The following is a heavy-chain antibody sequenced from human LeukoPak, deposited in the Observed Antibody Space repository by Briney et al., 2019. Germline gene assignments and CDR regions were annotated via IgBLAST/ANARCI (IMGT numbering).Heavy chain of an antibody. CDR2: IGISSGNT. CDR1: GFNFIDYS. D-gene: IGHD5-12*01. Sequence: GGSLRLSCAASGFNFIDYSMNWVRQAPGKGLEWISYIGISSGNTKYADSVKGRFTISRDKARNSLYLQMNSLRVEDTAVYYCARDHRYAFQNWGHGTLVTVSS. CDR3: ARDHRYAFQN. V-gene: IGHV3-48*01. J-gene: IGHJ1*01.